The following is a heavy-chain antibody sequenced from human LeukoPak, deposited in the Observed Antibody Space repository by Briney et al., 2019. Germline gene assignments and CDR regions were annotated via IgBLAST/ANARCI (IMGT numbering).Heavy chain of an antibody. V-gene: IGHV3-21*01. CDR1: GFTFNTYS. J-gene: IGHJ6*04. Sequence: GGSLRLSCEASGFTFNTYSMNWARQAPGKGLEWVSSIDSSGGYMFYADSAKGRFTISRDNAKNSLYLQMNSLRAEDTAVYYCAELGITMIGGVWGKGTTVTISS. CDR2: IDSSGGYM. D-gene: IGHD3-10*02. CDR3: AELGITMIGGV.